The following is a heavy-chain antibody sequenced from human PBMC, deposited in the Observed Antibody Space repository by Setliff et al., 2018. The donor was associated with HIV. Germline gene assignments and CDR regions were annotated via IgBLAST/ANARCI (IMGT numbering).Heavy chain of an antibody. Sequence: SETLSLTCTVSGGSISSSSYYWGWIRQPPGKGLEWIGSIYYSGSTYYNPSLKSRVTISVDTSKNQFSLKLSSVTAADTAVYYCAGPSGSYFNHFDYWGQGTLVTVSS. V-gene: IGHV4-39*01. D-gene: IGHD3-10*01. CDR2: IYYSGST. CDR1: GGSISSSSYY. CDR3: AGPSGSYFNHFDY. J-gene: IGHJ4*02.